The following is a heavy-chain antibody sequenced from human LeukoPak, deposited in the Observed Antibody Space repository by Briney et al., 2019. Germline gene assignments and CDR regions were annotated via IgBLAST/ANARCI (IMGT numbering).Heavy chain of an antibody. V-gene: IGHV1-2*02. D-gene: IGHD3-10*01. Sequence: ASVKVSFKASGYTFTGYYMHWVRQAPGQGLEWMGWINPNSGGTNYAQKFQGRVTMTRDTSISTAYMELSRLRSDDTAVYYCASDYYGSGTGWFDPWGQGTLVTVSS. J-gene: IGHJ5*02. CDR1: GYTFTGYY. CDR2: INPNSGGT. CDR3: ASDYYGSGTGWFDP.